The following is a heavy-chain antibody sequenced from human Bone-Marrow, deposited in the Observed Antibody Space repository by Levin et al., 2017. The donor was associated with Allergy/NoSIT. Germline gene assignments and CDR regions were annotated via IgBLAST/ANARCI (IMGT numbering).Heavy chain of an antibody. D-gene: IGHD3-9*01. Sequence: PSETLSLTCSVSGGSISTGSSYWAWIRQPPGTGLEWIGSVYYSGRTYYNTSLKSRVTISEDTSRNQFSLKLTSVTAADTAVYYCARDPYDVLTDYYYYGMDIWGQGTTVTVSS. CDR1: GGSISTGSSY. CDR2: VYYSGRT. V-gene: IGHV4-39*02. CDR3: ARDPYDVLTDYYYYGMDI. J-gene: IGHJ6*02.